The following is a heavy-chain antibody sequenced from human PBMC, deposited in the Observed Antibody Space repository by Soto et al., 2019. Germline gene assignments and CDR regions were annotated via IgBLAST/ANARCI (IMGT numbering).Heavy chain of an antibody. J-gene: IGHJ4*02. Sequence: ASVKVSCKASGYTFTSYGISWVRQAPGQGLEWMGWISPYNGNTNYAQKLQGRVTMTTDTSTSTAYMEVARLISDDTAVFYCARGPDIVVIPAAIHFDHWGQGTLVTVSS. CDR3: ARGPDIVVIPAAIHFDH. D-gene: IGHD2-2*02. CDR2: ISPYNGNT. V-gene: IGHV1-18*01. CDR1: GYTFTSYG.